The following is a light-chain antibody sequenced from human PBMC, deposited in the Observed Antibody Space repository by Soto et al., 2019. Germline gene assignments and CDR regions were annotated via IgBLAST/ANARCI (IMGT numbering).Light chain of an antibody. Sequence: IQMTQSPSSVSASVGDRVTITCRASQGIRRWLDWYQQKPGKAPKLLIYAASNLQSGVPSRFSGSGSGTDFTLTISNLQPEDFATYYCPQADSFPLTFGGGTKVEI. V-gene: IGKV1-12*01. CDR2: AAS. J-gene: IGKJ4*01. CDR1: QGIRRW. CDR3: PQADSFPLT.